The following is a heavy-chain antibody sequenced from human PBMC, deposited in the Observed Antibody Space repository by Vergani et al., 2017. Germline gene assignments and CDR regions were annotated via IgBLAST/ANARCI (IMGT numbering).Heavy chain of an antibody. CDR2: LSASDRRT. J-gene: IGHJ4*02. Sequence: EVQLLESGGDLVQPGGSLRLSCAASGFTFIMHAMSWVRQAPGKGLEWVSTLSASDRRTHYADSVKGRFTISRDITKNTLFLHMNSLRPEDTAVYYCVRSRSFYFDNWGQGTLITVSS. CDR3: VRSRSFYFDN. V-gene: IGHV3-23*01. CDR1: GFTFIMHA.